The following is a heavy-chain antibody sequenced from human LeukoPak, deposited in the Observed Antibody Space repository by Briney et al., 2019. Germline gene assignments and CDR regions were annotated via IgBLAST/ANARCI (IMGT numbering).Heavy chain of an antibody. CDR1: GFTFSSYA. CDR2: IYSGGST. D-gene: IGHD6-13*01. Sequence: GGSLRLSCAASGFTFSSYAMSWVRQAPGKGLEWVSVIYSGGSTYYADSVKGRFTISRDNSKNTLYLQMNSLRAEDTAVYYCTHIAAAGTNFDYWGQGTLVTVSS. V-gene: IGHV3-53*01. CDR3: THIAAAGTNFDY. J-gene: IGHJ4*02.